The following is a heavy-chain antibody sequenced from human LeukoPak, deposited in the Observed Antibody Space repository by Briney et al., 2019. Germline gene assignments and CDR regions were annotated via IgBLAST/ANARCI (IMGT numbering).Heavy chain of an antibody. CDR1: GFTFSSYA. Sequence: GGSLRLSCAASGFTFSSYAMHWVRQAPGKGLEWVAVISYDGSNKYYADSVKGRFTISRDNSKNTLYLQKNSLRAEDTAVYYCARVAGSGWLDAFDIWGQGTMVTVSS. J-gene: IGHJ3*02. D-gene: IGHD6-19*01. CDR3: ARVAGSGWLDAFDI. CDR2: ISYDGSNK. V-gene: IGHV3-30*01.